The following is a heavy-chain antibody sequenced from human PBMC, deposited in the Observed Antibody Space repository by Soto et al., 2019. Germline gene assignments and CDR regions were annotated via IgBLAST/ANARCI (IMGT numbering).Heavy chain of an antibody. Sequence: SETLSLTCTVSGGSISSGGYCWSWIRQHPGKGLEWIGYIYYSGSTYYNPSLKSRVTISVDTSKNQFSLKLSSVTAADTAVYYCARSDYYDNKWNYWGQGTLVTVSS. CDR1: GGSISSGGYC. CDR3: ARSDYYDNKWNY. D-gene: IGHD3-22*01. V-gene: IGHV4-31*03. J-gene: IGHJ4*02. CDR2: IYYSGST.